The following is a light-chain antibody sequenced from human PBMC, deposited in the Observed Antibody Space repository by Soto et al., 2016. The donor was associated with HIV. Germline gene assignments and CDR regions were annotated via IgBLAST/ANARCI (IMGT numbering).Light chain of an antibody. CDR2: DDS. J-gene: IGLJ3*02. Sequence: SVAPGKTATITCGGNNIGSKSVNWYQQKPGQAPLLVVYDDSDRPSGIPERFSGFNSGKTATLTIGRVEAGDEADYYCQVWDNNSDHWVFGGGTKLTVL. CDR3: QVWDNNSDHWV. V-gene: IGLV3-21*03. CDR1: NIGSKS.